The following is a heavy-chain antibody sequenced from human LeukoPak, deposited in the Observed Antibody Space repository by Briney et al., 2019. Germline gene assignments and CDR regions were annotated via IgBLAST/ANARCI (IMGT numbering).Heavy chain of an antibody. CDR1: GFTFSSYE. V-gene: IGHV3-48*03. D-gene: IGHD5-18*01. J-gene: IGHJ4*02. CDR3: ARGGFSGYSYVDY. CDR2: ISSSSPTI. Sequence: PGGSLRLSCAASGFTFSSYEMNWVRQAPGKGLEWVSYISSSSPTIYYADSVKGRFTISRDNAKNSLYLQMNSLRAEDTAVYYCARGGFSGYSYVDYWGQGTLVTVSS.